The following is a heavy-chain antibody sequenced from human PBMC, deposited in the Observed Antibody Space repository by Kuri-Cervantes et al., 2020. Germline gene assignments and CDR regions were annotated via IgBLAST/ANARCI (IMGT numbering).Heavy chain of an antibody. Sequence: LSLTCAASGFTFSSYGMHWVRQAPGKGLEWVVVISYDGSNKYYADSVKGRFTISRDNSKNTLYLQMNSLRAEDTAVYYCAKGSGDYWGQGTLVTVSS. CDR3: AKGSGDY. CDR2: ISYDGSNK. D-gene: IGHD2-15*01. V-gene: IGHV3-30*18. J-gene: IGHJ4*02. CDR1: GFTFSSYG.